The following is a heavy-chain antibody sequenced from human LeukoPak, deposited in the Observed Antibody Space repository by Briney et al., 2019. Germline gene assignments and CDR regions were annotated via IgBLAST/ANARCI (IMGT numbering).Heavy chain of an antibody. CDR2: MNPNSGNT. J-gene: IGHJ5*02. CDR3: ARDIAGATKGGWFDT. V-gene: IGHV1-8*01. CDR1: GYTFTSYD. D-gene: IGHD1-26*01. Sequence: ASVKVSCKASGYTFTSYDINWVRQATGQGLEWMGWMNPNSGNTGHAQKFQGRVTMTRNTSISTAYMELSSLRSEDTAVYYCARDIAGATKGGWFDTWGQGTPVTVSS.